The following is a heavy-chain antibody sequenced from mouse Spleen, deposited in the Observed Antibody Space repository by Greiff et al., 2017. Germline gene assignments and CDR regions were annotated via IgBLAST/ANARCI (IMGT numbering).Heavy chain of an antibody. CDR1: GYTFTDYY. J-gene: IGHJ3*01. D-gene: IGHD2-4*01. CDR3: AREGDYDEGFAY. V-gene: IGHV1-26*01. CDR2: INPNNGGT. Sequence: EVNLVESGPELVKPGASVKISCKASGYTFTDYYMNWVKQSHGKSLEWIGDINPNNGGTSYNQKFKGKATLTVDKSSSTAYMELRSLTSEDSAVYYCAREGDYDEGFAYWGQGTLVTVSA.